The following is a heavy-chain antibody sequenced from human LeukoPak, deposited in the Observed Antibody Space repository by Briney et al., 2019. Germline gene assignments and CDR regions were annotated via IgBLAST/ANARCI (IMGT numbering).Heavy chain of an antibody. V-gene: IGHV1-58*02. J-gene: IGHJ4*02. CDR1: GFTFTSSA. CDR3: AAPRRSSTSCSVSCPLDY. Sequence: ASVKVSCKASGFTFTSSAMQWVRQARGQRLEWIGWIVVGSGNTNYAQKFQERVTITRDMSTSTAYMELSSLRSEDTAVYYCAAPRRSSTSCSVSCPLDYXGQGTLVTVS. CDR2: IVVGSGNT. D-gene: IGHD2-2*01.